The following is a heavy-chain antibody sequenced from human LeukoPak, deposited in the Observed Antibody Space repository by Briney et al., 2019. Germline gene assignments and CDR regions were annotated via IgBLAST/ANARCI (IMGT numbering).Heavy chain of an antibody. V-gene: IGHV1-2*02. J-gene: IGHJ4*02. CDR2: INPNSGGT. CDR3: ARDLWSTSRMGTY. Sequence: ASVNVSCKASGYTSTGYYMHWVRQAPGQGLEWMGWINPNSGGTNYAQKFQGRVTMTRDTSISTAYMELSRLRSDDTAVYYCARDLWSTSRMGTYWGQGTLVTVSS. CDR1: GYTSTGYY. D-gene: IGHD2-2*01.